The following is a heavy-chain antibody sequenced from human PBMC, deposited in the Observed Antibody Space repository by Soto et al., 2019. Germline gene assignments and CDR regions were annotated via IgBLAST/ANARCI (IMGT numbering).Heavy chain of an antibody. D-gene: IGHD3-3*01. Sequence: QVQLQESGPGLVKPSQTLSLTCTVSGGSISSGGYYWGWIRQHPGKGLEWIGYIYYSGSTYYNPSLKSRVTIPVDTSKNQFSLKLSSVTAADTAVYYCARGPRVKYDFWSGYYSLFDYWGQGTLVTVSS. CDR3: ARGPRVKYDFWSGYYSLFDY. CDR1: GGSISSGGYY. V-gene: IGHV4-31*03. CDR2: IYYSGST. J-gene: IGHJ4*02.